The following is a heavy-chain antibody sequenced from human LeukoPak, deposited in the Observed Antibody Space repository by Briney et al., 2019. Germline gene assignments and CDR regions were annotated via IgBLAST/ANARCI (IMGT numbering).Heavy chain of an antibody. CDR2: IIPIFGTA. CDR3: VRDQAYYYDSSGYPEADAFDI. CDR1: GGTFSSYA. J-gene: IGHJ3*02. D-gene: IGHD3-22*01. Sequence: SVKVSCKASGGTFSSYAISWVRQAPGQGLEWMGRIIPIFGTANYAQKSQGRVTITTDESTSTAYMELSSLRSEDTAVYYCVRDQAYYYDSSGYPEADAFDIWGQGTMVTVSS. V-gene: IGHV1-69*05.